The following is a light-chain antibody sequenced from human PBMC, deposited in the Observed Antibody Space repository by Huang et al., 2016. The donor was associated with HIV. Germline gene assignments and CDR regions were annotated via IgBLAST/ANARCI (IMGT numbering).Light chain of an antibody. Sequence: DIQMTQSPSFLSASVGDRVSIPCRASQSINSTLNWYQHKPGRALRLLIYATSSLQSEVPSRFTGGGSGTHFTLTINNLQPEDFATYYCQQSYSGPRTFGQGTKLEIK. CDR1: QSINST. CDR3: QQSYSGPRT. V-gene: IGKV1-39*01. J-gene: IGKJ2*01. CDR2: ATS.